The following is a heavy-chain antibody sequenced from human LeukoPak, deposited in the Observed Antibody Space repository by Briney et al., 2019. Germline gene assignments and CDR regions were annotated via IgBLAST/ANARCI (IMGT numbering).Heavy chain of an antibody. V-gene: IGHV4-59*01. CDR3: ARGVGDGYNWAFDF. CDR2: IYYSGST. D-gene: IGHD5-24*01. Sequence: SETLSLTCTVSGGSISSYYWSWIRQPPGKGLEWIGYIYYSGSTNYHPSLKSRVSISVDTSKNQFSLKLSSVTAADTAVYYCARGVGDGYNWAFDFWGQGMLVTVSS. CDR1: GGSISSYY. J-gene: IGHJ4*02.